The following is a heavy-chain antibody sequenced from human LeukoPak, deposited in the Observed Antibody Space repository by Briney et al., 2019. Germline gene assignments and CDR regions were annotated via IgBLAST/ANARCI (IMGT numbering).Heavy chain of an antibody. V-gene: IGHV3-74*01. D-gene: IGHD3-9*01. CDR2: INSDGTRT. CDR3: ASELATGY. J-gene: IGHJ4*02. Sequence: GRSLRLSCTTSGFSLSSSWMHCVRQVPGKGLVWVSRINSDGTRTDYADSVKGRFTISRDNAKNTLYLQMNSLRAEDTSVYYCASELATGYWGQGTLVTVSS. CDR1: GFSLSSSW.